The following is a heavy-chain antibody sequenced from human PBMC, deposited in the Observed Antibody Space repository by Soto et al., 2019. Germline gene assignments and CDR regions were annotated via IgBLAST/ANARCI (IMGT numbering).Heavy chain of an antibody. Sequence: SETLSLTCTVSGGSISGYYWSWIRQPPGKRLEWIGYIDYYGSTNYNPSLKSRVTISVDKSKNQFSLKLSSVTAADTAVYYCARDYLTYYYDSSGPHAFDIWGQGTMVTVSS. D-gene: IGHD3-22*01. CDR3: ARDYLTYYYDSSGPHAFDI. J-gene: IGHJ3*02. CDR2: IDYYGST. V-gene: IGHV4-59*12. CDR1: GGSISGYY.